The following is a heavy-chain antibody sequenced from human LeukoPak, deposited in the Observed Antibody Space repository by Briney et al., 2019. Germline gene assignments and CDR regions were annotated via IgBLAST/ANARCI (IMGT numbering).Heavy chain of an antibody. J-gene: IGHJ3*02. CDR1: GYTFTSYG. CDR2: ISAYNGNT. D-gene: IGHD2-15*01. Sequence: ASVKVSCKASGYTFTSYGISWVRQAPGQGLEWMGWISAYNGNTNYAQKLQGRVTMTTDTSTSTAYMELRSLRSDDTAVYYCARDQYCSGGSCPVEPDAFDIWGQGTMVTVSS. V-gene: IGHV1-18*01. CDR3: ARDQYCSGGSCPVEPDAFDI.